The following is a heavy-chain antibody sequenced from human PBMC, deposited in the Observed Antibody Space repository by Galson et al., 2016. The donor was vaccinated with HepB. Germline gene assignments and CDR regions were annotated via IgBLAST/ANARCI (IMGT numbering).Heavy chain of an antibody. D-gene: IGHD2-21*02. CDR2: ISGGGRYT. CDR1: GFTFSSYA. J-gene: IGHJ5*02. Sequence: SLRLSCAASGFTFSSYAMMWVRQTPGKGLEWVSAISGGGRYTSYADSVRGRFTISRDNSKSTLYLRMNSLRAEDTAVYYCATDNLAYCGSDCYSWGQGTRVTVSS. CDR3: ATDNLAYCGSDCYS. V-gene: IGHV3-23*01.